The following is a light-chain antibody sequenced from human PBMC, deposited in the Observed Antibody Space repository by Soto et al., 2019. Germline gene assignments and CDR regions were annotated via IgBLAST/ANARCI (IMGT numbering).Light chain of an antibody. Sequence: ENVLTQSPGTLSLSPGDRATLSCRASQSFSSSYLAWYQQKPGQAPRLLIYGASIRATGIPDRFSGSGSGTDFTLTISSLEPEDFAVYYCQQRSNWPRGTFGQGTKVDIK. J-gene: IGKJ1*01. V-gene: IGKV3D-20*02. CDR1: QSFSSSY. CDR3: QQRSNWPRGT. CDR2: GAS.